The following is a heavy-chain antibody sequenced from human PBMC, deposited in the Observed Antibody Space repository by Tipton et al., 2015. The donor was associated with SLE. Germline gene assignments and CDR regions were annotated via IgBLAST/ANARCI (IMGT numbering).Heavy chain of an antibody. CDR1: GGSISSGSYY. CDR2: IYTSGST. Sequence: TLSLTCTVSGGSISSGSYYWSWIRQPAGMGLEWIGHIYTSGSTNYNPSLKSRVTISVDTSKNQFSLKLSSVTAADTAVYYCARGVVVAALETWGQGTLVTVSS. J-gene: IGHJ4*02. CDR3: ARGVVVAALET. D-gene: IGHD2-15*01. V-gene: IGHV4-61*09.